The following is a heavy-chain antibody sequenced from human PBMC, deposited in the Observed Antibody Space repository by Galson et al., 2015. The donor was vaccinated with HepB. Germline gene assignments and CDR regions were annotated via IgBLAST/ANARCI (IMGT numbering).Heavy chain of an antibody. Sequence: SLRLSCAASGFTFSGSAMHWVRQASGKGLEWVGRIRSKANSYATAYAASVKGRFTISRDDSKNTAYLQMNSLKTEDTAVYYCTRRYSSSSLNWFDPWGQGTLVTVSS. CDR3: TRRYSSSSLNWFDP. V-gene: IGHV3-73*01. J-gene: IGHJ5*02. CDR1: GFTFSGSA. CDR2: IRSKANSYAT. D-gene: IGHD6-6*01.